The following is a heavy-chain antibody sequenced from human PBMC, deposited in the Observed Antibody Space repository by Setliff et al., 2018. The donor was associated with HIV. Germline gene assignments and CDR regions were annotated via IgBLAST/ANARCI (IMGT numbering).Heavy chain of an antibody. V-gene: IGHV1-2*02. J-gene: IGHJ4*02. CDR2: INPNSGGT. Sequence: ASVKVSCKASGYTFTKFGISWVRQAPGQGLEWMGWINPNSGGTNYAQKFQGKVTMTRNTSISTAYLDLHRLISDDTAIYYCAEESSGWSPRGANSWGQGTLVTV. D-gene: IGHD6-19*01. CDR1: GYTFTKFG. CDR3: AEESSGWSPRGANS.